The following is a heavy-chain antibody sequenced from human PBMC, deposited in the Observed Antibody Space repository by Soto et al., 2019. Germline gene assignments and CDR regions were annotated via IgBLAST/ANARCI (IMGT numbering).Heavy chain of an antibody. CDR1: GYTFTGYY. D-gene: IGHD2-15*01. J-gene: IGHJ6*02. V-gene: IGHV1-2*04. CDR3: ARTVAATRYYYYYGMDV. Sequence: QVQLVQSGAEVKKPGASVKVSCKASGYTFTGYYMHWVRQAPGQGLEWMGWINPNSGGTNYAEKFQGWVTMTRDTSISTAYMERSRLRSDDTAVYYCARTVAATRYYYYYGMDVWGQGTTVTVSS. CDR2: INPNSGGT.